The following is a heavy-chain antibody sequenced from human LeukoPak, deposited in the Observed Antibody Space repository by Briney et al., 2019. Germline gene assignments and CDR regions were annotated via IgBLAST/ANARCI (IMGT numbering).Heavy chain of an antibody. Sequence: GGSLRLSCAASGFSFSRYAMHWVRKAPGKGLEWVAVISSEGSEQLYADSVKGRFTISRDNYKNTVNLQMNSLGLDDTAVYYCAKDKGREGDYWGQGTLVAVSS. CDR3: AKDKGREGDY. J-gene: IGHJ4*02. CDR1: GFSFSRYA. CDR2: ISSEGSEQ. V-gene: IGHV3-30*18.